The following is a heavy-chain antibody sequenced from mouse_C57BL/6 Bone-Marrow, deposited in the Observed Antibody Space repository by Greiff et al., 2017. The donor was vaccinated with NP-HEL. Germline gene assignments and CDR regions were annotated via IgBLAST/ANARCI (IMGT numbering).Heavy chain of an antibody. J-gene: IGHJ1*03. Sequence: EVQRVESVAELVRPGASVKLSCTASGFNIKNTYMHWVKQRPEQGLEWIGRIDPANGNTKYAPKFQGKATITADTSSNTAYLQLSSLTSEDTAIYYCASYYGSSYWYFDVWGTGTTVTVSS. CDR1: GFNIKNTY. D-gene: IGHD1-1*01. CDR2: IDPANGNT. V-gene: IGHV14-3*01. CDR3: ASYYGSSYWYFDV.